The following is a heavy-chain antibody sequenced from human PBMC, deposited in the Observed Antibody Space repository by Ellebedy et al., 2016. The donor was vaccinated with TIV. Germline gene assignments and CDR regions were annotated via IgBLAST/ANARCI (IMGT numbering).Heavy chain of an antibody. CDR2: IYYSGHT. V-gene: IGHV4-59*08. Sequence: MPSETLSLTCTVSSGSISGYYWNWIRQPPGKGLEWIGYIYYSGHTDYNRSRKSRVTMSVDTSKNQLSLKLSSVTAADTAVYFCARWNEGFDYWGQGTLVTVSS. CDR1: SGSISGYY. CDR3: ARWNEGFDY. D-gene: IGHD1-1*01. J-gene: IGHJ4*02.